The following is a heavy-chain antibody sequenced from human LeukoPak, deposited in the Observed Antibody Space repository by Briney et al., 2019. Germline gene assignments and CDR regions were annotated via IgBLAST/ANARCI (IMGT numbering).Heavy chain of an antibody. V-gene: IGHV3-23*01. J-gene: IGHJ4*02. CDR3: AREYGSGSYYYDY. CDR1: GFTFSSYA. Sequence: GGSLRLSCAASGFTFSSYAMTWLRQAPGKGLQWVSAVSGSGGSTYYADSVKGPFAISRDNSKNTLYLQMNTLRAEDTAVYYCAREYGSGSYYYDYWGQGTLVTVSS. CDR2: VSGSGGST. D-gene: IGHD3-10*01.